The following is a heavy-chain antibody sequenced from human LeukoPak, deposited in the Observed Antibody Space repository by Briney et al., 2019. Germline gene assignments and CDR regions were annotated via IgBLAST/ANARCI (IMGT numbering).Heavy chain of an antibody. D-gene: IGHD3-22*01. CDR3: AKGHLSRITMIVVVIPDFDY. V-gene: IGHV3-74*01. J-gene: IGHJ4*02. CDR1: RFTFTNSW. CDR2: INSDGSST. Sequence: GGSLRLSCAASRFTFTNSWMHWVRQAPGKGLVWVSRINSDGSSTTYADSVKGRFTISRDNSKNTLYLQMNSLRAEDTAVYYCAKGHLSRITMIVVVIPDFDYWGQGTLVTVSS.